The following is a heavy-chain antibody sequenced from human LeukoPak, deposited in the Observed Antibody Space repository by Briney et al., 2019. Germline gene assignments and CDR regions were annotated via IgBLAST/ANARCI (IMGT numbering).Heavy chain of an antibody. Sequence: SETLSLTCTVSGGSISSGDYYWSWIRQPPGKGLEWIGYIYYSGSTYYNPSLKSRVTISVDTSKNQFSLKLSSATAADTAVYYCARGAGGTIFGVVIIGSYDAFDIWGQGTMVTVSS. D-gene: IGHD3-3*01. J-gene: IGHJ3*02. V-gene: IGHV4-30-4*08. CDR1: GGSISSGDYY. CDR3: ARGAGGTIFGVVIIGSYDAFDI. CDR2: IYYSGST.